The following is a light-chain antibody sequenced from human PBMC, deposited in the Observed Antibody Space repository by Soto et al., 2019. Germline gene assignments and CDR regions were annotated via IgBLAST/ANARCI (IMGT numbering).Light chain of an antibody. CDR3: QQYGSSLFT. V-gene: IGKV3-20*01. CDR1: QSVSSSY. CDR2: GAS. Sequence: EIVLTQSPGTLSLSPGERATLSCRASQSVSSSYLAWYQQNPGQAPRLLIYGASSRATGIPDRFSGSGSGTDFTLTIRRLEREDFAVYYCQQYGSSLFTFGPGTKVDIK. J-gene: IGKJ3*01.